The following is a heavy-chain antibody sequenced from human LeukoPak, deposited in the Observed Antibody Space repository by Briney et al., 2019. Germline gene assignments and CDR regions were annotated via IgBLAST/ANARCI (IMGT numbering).Heavy chain of an antibody. J-gene: IGHJ4*02. CDR2: IYYSGST. V-gene: IGHV4-39*07. Sequence: SETLSLTCTVSGGSISSSSYYWGWIRQPPGKGLEWIGSIYYSGSTYYNPSLKSRVTISVDTSKNQFSLKLSSVTAADTAVYYCASRRWFGELFPFDYWGQGTLVTRLL. CDR3: ASRRWFGELFPFDY. CDR1: GGSISSSSYY. D-gene: IGHD3-10*01.